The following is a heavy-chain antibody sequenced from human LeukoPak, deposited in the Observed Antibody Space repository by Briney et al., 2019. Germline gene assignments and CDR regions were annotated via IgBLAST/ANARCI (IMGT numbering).Heavy chain of an antibody. CDR2: IYHSGST. CDR3: ARGYYGAFDY. CDR1: GGSISSGGYS. J-gene: IGHJ4*02. V-gene: IGHV4-30-2*01. D-gene: IGHD3-22*01. Sequence: SETLSLTCAVSGGSISSGGYSWSWIRQPPGKGLEWIGYIYHSGSTYYNPSLKSRVTISVDRSKNQFSLKLSSVTAADTAVYYCARGYYGAFDYWGQGTLVTVSS.